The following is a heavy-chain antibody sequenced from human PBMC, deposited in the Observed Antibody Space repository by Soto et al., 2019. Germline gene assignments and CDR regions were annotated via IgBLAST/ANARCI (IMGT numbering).Heavy chain of an antibody. V-gene: IGHV4-39*01. D-gene: IGHD3-10*01. Sequence: SSETLSLTCTVSGASISTTNYYWGWIRQPPGNELEWIGSFYYSGSPYYNPSLKSRVTISVDMSNNQFSLNLSSVTAADTAVYYCARHRYGSGSYLYYGMDVWGQGTTVTVSS. CDR2: FYYSGSP. J-gene: IGHJ6*02. CDR3: ARHRYGSGSYLYYGMDV. CDR1: GASISTTNYY.